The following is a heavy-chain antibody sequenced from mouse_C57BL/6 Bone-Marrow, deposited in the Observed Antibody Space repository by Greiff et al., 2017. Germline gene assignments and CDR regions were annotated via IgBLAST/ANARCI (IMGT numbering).Heavy chain of an antibody. CDR2: IRLKSDNYAT. CDR3: TERGDFDY. V-gene: IGHV6-3*01. J-gene: IGHJ2*01. CDR1: GFTFSNYW. Sequence: EVKLMESGGGLVQPGGSMKLSCVASGFTFSNYWMNWVRPSPEKGLEWVAQIRLKSDNYATHYAESVKGRFTISRDDSKSSVYLQMNNLRAEDTGIYYCTERGDFDYWGQGTTLTVSS.